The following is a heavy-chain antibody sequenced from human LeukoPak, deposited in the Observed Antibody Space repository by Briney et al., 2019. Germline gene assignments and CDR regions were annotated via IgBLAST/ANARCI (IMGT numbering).Heavy chain of an antibody. Sequence: GGSLRLSCAASGFTLSNYAIHWVRQAPGKGLEWVAVISYDGSNKYYADSVKGRFTISRDNSRNTLYLQMNSLRAEDTAVYYCARDRGSYTPIDYWGQGTLVTVSS. CDR2: ISYDGSNK. CDR1: GFTLSNYA. D-gene: IGHD1-26*01. J-gene: IGHJ4*02. CDR3: ARDRGSYTPIDY. V-gene: IGHV3-30*04.